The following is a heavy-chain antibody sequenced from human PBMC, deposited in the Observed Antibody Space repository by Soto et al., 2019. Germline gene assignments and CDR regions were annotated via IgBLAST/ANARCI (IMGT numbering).Heavy chain of an antibody. Sequence: PGGSLRLCCAASGFTFSDYSMSWVRQTPERGLEWVSSLTRDGTSYYADSVQGRFTVSRDNSKNTVSLQMRSLRAEDTALYYCTQRATTLPTPGNYFDSWGQGTLVTVSS. D-gene: IGHD1-1*01. V-gene: IGHV3-23*01. CDR3: TQRATTLPTPGNYFDS. CDR2: LTRDGTS. J-gene: IGHJ4*02. CDR1: GFTFSDYS.